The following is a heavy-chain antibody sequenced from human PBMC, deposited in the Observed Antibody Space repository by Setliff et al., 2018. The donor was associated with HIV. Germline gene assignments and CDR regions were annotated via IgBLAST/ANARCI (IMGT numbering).Heavy chain of an antibody. D-gene: IGHD6-25*01. Sequence: TLSLTCTVSGGSISSYYWSWIRQPPGKGLEWIGYIYYSGSTNYNPSLKSRVTISVDTSKNQFSLKLNSVTAADTAVYYCARGYGAAGGGYWGQGTLVTVSS. V-gene: IGHV4-59*08. CDR3: ARGYGAAGGGY. J-gene: IGHJ4*02. CDR1: GGSISSYY. CDR2: IYYSGST.